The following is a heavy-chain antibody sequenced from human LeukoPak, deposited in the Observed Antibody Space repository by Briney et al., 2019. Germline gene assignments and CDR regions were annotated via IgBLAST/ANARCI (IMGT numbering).Heavy chain of an antibody. J-gene: IGHJ4*02. V-gene: IGHV4-59*12. Sequence: SETLSLTCTVSGGSISSYYWSWIRQPPGKGLEWIGSIYHTGSTHHNPPLESRVTTSVDTSKNHFSLKLSSVTAADTAVYYCARDYGGRFDYWGQGILVTVSS. CDR2: IYHTGST. D-gene: IGHD4-23*01. CDR1: GGSISSYY. CDR3: ARDYGGRFDY.